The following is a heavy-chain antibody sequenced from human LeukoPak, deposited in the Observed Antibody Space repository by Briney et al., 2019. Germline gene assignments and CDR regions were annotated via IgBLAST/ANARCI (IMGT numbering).Heavy chain of an antibody. J-gene: IGHJ4*02. CDR3: AGERLGSGSYYSNFDY. V-gene: IGHV4-4*07. CDR1: GGSISSYY. Sequence: ASETLSLTCIVSGGSISSYYWSWIRQPAGKGLEWIGRLYSSGDTNYNPSLKSRVTISVDTSKNQFSLKLSSVTAADTAVYYCAGERLGSGSYYSNFDYWGQGTLVTVSS. D-gene: IGHD3-10*01. CDR2: LYSSGDT.